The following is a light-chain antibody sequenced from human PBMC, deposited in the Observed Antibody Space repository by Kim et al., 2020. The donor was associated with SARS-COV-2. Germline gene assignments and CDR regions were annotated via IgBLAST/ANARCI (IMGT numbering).Light chain of an antibody. CDR3: QQYRA. J-gene: IGKJ5*01. V-gene: IGKV1-33*01. Sequence: SALSASVGDRVTITCQASQDISNYLNWYQQKPGKAPKLLIYDASNLETGVPSRFSGSGSGTDFTFNISSLQPEDIATYYCQQYRAFGQGTRLEIK. CDR2: DAS. CDR1: QDISNY.